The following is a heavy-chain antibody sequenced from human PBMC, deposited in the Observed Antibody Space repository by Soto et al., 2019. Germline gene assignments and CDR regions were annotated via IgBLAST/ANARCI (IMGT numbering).Heavy chain of an antibody. CDR1: GGSISSGGYS. Sequence: QLQLQESGSGLVKPSQTLSLTCDVSGGSISSGGYSWRWNRQPPGKGLEWIGYIYHSGSTYYNPALKSRVTISVDRSKNQFSLKLSSVTAADTAVYYCARVHGSGAAFDYWGQGTLVTVSS. J-gene: IGHJ4*02. V-gene: IGHV4-30-2*01. D-gene: IGHD2-15*01. CDR2: IYHSGST. CDR3: ARVHGSGAAFDY.